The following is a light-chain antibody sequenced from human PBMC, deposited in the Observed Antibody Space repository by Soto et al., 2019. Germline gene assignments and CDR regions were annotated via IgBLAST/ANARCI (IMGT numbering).Light chain of an antibody. Sequence: QSALTQPASVSGSPGQSITISCTGTSSDVGSYNLVSWYQQHPGKAPKLMIYEGSKWPSGISNRFSGSKSGNTASLTISGLQAEDEADYYRCSYAGGNTYVFGTGTKVTVL. CDR3: CSYAGGNTYV. J-gene: IGLJ1*01. CDR1: SSDVGSYNL. V-gene: IGLV2-23*01. CDR2: EGS.